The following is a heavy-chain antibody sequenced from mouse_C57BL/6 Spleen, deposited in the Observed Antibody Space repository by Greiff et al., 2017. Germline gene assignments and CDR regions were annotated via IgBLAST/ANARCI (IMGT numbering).Heavy chain of an antibody. D-gene: IGHD2-1*01. CDR1: GFTFSDYY. Sequence: EVQLQESGGGLVQPGGSLQLSCAASGFTFSDYYMYWVRQTPEKRLEWVAYISNGGGSTYYPDTVKGRFTISRDNAKNTLYLQMSRLKSEDTAMYYCARHGNPYYYAMDYWGQGTSVTVSS. CDR3: ARHGNPYYYAMDY. CDR2: ISNGGGST. J-gene: IGHJ4*01. V-gene: IGHV5-12*01.